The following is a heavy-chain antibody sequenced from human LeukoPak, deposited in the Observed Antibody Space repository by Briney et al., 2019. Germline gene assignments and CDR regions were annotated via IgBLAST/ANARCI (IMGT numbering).Heavy chain of an antibody. Sequence: GGSLRLSCAASGFTFSSYGMHWVRQAPGKGLEWVAFIRYDGSNKYYADSVKGRFTIPRDNSKNTLYLQMNSLRAEDTAVYYCAKLPMVRGVTQNAFDIWGQGTMVTVST. V-gene: IGHV3-30*02. CDR3: AKLPMVRGVTQNAFDI. D-gene: IGHD3-10*01. J-gene: IGHJ3*02. CDR2: IRYDGSNK. CDR1: GFTFSSYG.